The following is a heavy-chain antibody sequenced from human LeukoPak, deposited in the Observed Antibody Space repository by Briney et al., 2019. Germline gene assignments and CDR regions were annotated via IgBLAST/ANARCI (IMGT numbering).Heavy chain of an antibody. J-gene: IGHJ4*02. CDR2: TYYRSKWSN. V-gene: IGHV6-1*01. Sequence: SQTLSLTCAISGDTVFSNRAAWNWIRQSPSRGLEWLGRTYYRSKWSNDYALSVRSRITINPDTSKNQFSLQLKFVTPEDTAVYYCARLVGDQVVYWGQGTLVTVSS. CDR3: ARLVGDQVVY. D-gene: IGHD2-2*01. CDR1: GDTVFSNRAA.